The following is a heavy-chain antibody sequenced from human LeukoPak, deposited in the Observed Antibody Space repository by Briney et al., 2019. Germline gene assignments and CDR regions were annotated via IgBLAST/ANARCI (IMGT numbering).Heavy chain of an antibody. CDR3: ARGTIRGHDAFDI. CDR2: IYSGGST. CDR1: GFTVSSNY. Sequence: GGSLRLSCAASGFTVSSNYMSWVRQAPGKGLEWVSVIYSGGSTYYADSVKGRFTISRDNSKNTLYLQMNSLRAEDTAVYYCARGTIRGHDAFDIWGQGTMVTVSS. D-gene: IGHD1-14*01. J-gene: IGHJ3*02. V-gene: IGHV3-53*01.